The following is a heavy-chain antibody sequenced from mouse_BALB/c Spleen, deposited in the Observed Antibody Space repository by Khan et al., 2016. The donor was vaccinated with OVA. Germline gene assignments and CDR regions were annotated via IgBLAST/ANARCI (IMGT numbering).Heavy chain of an antibody. CDR1: GYTFTDFL. CDR2: IYPGSGYT. J-gene: IGHJ3*01. Sequence: QVQLQQSGPELVKPGASVRMSCNASGYTFTDFLISWVKQRAGQGLEWIGEIYPGSGYTYYNEKFKGKATLTSDRSSNTAYMELSSLTSADSAVYCGARAGYGGFAYWGQGTLVTVSA. V-gene: IGHV1-81*01. D-gene: IGHD3-2*02. CDR3: ARAGYGGFAY.